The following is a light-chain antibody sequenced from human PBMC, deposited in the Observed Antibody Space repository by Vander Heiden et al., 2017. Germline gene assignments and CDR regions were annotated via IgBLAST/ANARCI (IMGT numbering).Light chain of an antibody. V-gene: IGLV3-21*02. CDR1: NFGSKS. J-gene: IGLJ2*01. CDR2: DDS. Sequence: SYVLTPPPSVSVAPAQTARITCGGNNFGSKSVHWYQQTPGQAPVLVVYDDSDRPSGIPERFSGSNSGNTATLTISRVLAGDVADYYCQVWDSTSDRLIFGGGTKLTVL. CDR3: QVWDSTSDRLI.